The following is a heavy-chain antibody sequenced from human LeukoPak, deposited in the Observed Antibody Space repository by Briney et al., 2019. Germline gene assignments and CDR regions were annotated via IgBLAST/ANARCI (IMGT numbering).Heavy chain of an antibody. CDR3: ARDNSVEDTAWWFDP. V-gene: IGHV1-8*01. CDR2: MNPNSANT. CDR1: GYTFASYA. D-gene: IGHD4-23*01. J-gene: IGHJ5*02. Sequence: ASVKVSCKASGYTFASYAINWVRQATGQGLEWMGWMNPNSANTGYAQKFQGRVTMTRNTSISTAYMALSSLRSEDTAVYYCARDNSVEDTAWWFDPWGQGTLVTVSS.